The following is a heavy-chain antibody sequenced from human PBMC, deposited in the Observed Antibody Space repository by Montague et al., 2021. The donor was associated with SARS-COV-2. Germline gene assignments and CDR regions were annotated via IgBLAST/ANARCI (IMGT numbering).Heavy chain of an antibody. V-gene: IGHV4-39*01. CDR3: TRHVHMTWPEPSPGFDY. J-gene: IGHJ4*02. Sequence: SETLSLTCSVSSGSIISSGYYWGWIRQPPGKELEWIGNIYYSGTTYYNPSLQSRGTISVDTSKNQLSLKLSSVTAADTAVYYCTRHVHMTWPEPSPGFDYWGQGTLVTVSS. D-gene: IGHD1-1*01. CDR1: SGSIISSGYY. CDR2: IYYSGTT.